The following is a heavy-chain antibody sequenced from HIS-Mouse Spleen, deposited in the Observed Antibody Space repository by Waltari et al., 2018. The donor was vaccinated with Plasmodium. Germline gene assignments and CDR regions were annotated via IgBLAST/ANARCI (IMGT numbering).Heavy chain of an antibody. J-gene: IGHJ3*02. CDR1: GFPFSSYG. CDR2: IWYDGSNK. CDR3: AKVAQGTRDAFDI. D-gene: IGHD2-8*01. V-gene: IGHV3-33*06. Sequence: QVQLVESGGGVVQPGRSLRLSCAASGFPFSSYGMHWLRQAPGKGLEWVAVIWYDGSNKYYADSVKGRFTISRDNSKNTLYLQMNSLRAEDTAVYYCAKVAQGTRDAFDIWGQGTMVTVSS.